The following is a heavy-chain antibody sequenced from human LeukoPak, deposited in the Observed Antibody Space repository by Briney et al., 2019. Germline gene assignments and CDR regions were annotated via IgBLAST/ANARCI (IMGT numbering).Heavy chain of an antibody. CDR1: GGSISSYY. D-gene: IGHD1-26*01. CDR3: ARGGTVRNGMDV. V-gene: IGHV4-59*01. Sequence: SETLSLTCTVSGGSISSYYWSWVRQPPGKGLEWVAYIYYSGRTNYNPSPKSRVTISVDTYSNQFSLKLSSVTAADTAVYYCARGGTVRNGMDVWGQGPTVPVSS. CDR2: IYYSGRT. J-gene: IGHJ6*02.